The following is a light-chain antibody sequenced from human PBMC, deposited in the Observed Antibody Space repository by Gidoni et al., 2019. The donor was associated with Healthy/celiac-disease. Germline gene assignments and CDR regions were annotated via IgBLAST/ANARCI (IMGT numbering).Light chain of an antibody. CDR1: SSDVGSYNL. CDR2: EGS. CDR3: CSYAGSSTSLWV. Sequence: QSALTQPASVSGSPGQSITISCTGTSSDVGSYNLVSWYQQHPGKAPKRMIYEGSKRPSGVSNRFSGSKSGNTASLTISGLQAEDEADYYCCSYAGSSTSLWVFGGGTKLTVL. V-gene: IGLV2-23*01. J-gene: IGLJ3*02.